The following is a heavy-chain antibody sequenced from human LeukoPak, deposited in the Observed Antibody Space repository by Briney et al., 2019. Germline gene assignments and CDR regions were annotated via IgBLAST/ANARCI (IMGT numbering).Heavy chain of an antibody. V-gene: IGHV3-7*01. Sequence: GGSLRLSCAASGFTFSSYWMSWVRQAPGKGLEWVANIKQDGSEKYYVDSVKGRFTISRDNAKNSLYLQMNSLRAEDTAVYYCARETYYDSSGYYYVGDYYYYYYMDVWGKGTTVTVSS. J-gene: IGHJ6*03. CDR3: ARETYYDSSGYYYVGDYYYYYYMDV. CDR1: GFTFSSYW. CDR2: IKQDGSEK. D-gene: IGHD3-22*01.